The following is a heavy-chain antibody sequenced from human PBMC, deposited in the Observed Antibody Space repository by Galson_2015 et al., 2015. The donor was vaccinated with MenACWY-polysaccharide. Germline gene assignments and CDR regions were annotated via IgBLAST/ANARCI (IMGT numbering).Heavy chain of an antibody. D-gene: IGHD3-22*01. CDR2: INPNSGGT. V-gene: IGHV1-2*02. CDR1: GYTFTGYY. CDR3: ARGRSNYYDSSDDPNWFDP. Sequence: SVKVSCKASGYTFTGYYMHWVRQAPGQGLEWMGWINPNSGGTNYAQKFQGRVTMTRDTSISTAYMELSRLRSDDTAVYYCARGRSNYYDSSDDPNWFDPWGQGTLVTVSS. J-gene: IGHJ5*02.